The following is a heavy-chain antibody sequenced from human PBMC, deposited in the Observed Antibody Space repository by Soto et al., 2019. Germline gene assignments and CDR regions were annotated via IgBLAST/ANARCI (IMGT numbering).Heavy chain of an antibody. CDR1: GFTVSSNY. CDR2: IYSGGST. J-gene: IGHJ6*02. CDR3: ARGKGYYGSGSYLRAVHGMDV. V-gene: IGHV3-53*01. Sequence: GGSLRLSCAASGFTVSSNYMSWVRQAPGKGLEWVSVIYSGGSTYYADSVKGRFTISRDNSKNTLYLQMNSLRAEDTAVYYCARGKGYYGSGSYLRAVHGMDVWGQGTTVTVSS. D-gene: IGHD3-10*01.